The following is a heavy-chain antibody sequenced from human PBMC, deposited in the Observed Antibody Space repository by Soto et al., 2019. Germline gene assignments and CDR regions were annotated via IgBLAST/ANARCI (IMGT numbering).Heavy chain of an antibody. CDR2: IDPSDSYT. Sequence: PGESLKISCKGSGYSFTSYWISWVRQMPGKGLEWMGRIDPSDSYTNYSPSFQGHVTISADKSISTAYLQWSSLKASDTATYYCASTGTYYYDSSGYSPLDYWGQGTLVTVSS. V-gene: IGHV5-10-1*01. D-gene: IGHD3-22*01. J-gene: IGHJ4*02. CDR1: GYSFTSYW. CDR3: ASTGTYYYDSSGYSPLDY.